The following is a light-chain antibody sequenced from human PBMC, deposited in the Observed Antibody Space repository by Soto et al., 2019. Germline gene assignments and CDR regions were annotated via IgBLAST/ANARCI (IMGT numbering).Light chain of an antibody. J-gene: IGKJ1*01. CDR2: KAY. V-gene: IGKV1-5*03. Sequence: DIHMTQSPSTLSASLGDRVTITCRASQSISGWLAWYQQKPGKAPKLLIYKAYSLESGVPSRFSGSGSGTEFTLTIRSLQPDDFATYYCQQYNSYSGTFGQGTKVDIK. CDR1: QSISGW. CDR3: QQYNSYSGT.